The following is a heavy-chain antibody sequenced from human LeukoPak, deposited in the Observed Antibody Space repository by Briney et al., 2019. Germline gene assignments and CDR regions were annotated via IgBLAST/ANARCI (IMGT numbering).Heavy chain of an antibody. J-gene: IGHJ6*02. V-gene: IGHV4-4*07. D-gene: IGHD2-15*01. Sequence: YPSETLSLTCTVSGGSISSYYWSWIRQPAGKGLEWIRRIYTSGSTNYNPSLKSRVTMPVDTSKNQFSLKLSSVTAADTAVYYCARSEEDRYYYGMDVWGQGTTVTVSS. CDR1: GGSISSYY. CDR2: IYTSGST. CDR3: ARSEEDRYYYGMDV.